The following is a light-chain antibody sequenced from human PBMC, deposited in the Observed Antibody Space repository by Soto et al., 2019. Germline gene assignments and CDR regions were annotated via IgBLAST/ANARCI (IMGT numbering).Light chain of an antibody. V-gene: IGKV3-11*01. CDR1: QSVSSY. J-gene: IGKJ4*01. Sequence: TLSLSPGERATLSCRASQSVSSYLAWYQQKPGQAPRLLIYDASNRATGIPARFSGSGSGTDFTLTISSLEPEDFAFYYSKQRSNWPITFGGGTKVAIK. CDR2: DAS. CDR3: KQRSNWPIT.